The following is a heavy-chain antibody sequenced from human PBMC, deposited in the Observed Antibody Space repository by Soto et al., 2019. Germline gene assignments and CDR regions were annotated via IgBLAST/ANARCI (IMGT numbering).Heavy chain of an antibody. CDR2: ISWNSGSI. J-gene: IGHJ2*01. Sequence: GGSLRLSCAASGFTFDDYAMHWVRQAPGKGLEWVSGISWNSGSIGYADSVKGRFTISRDNAKNSLYLQMNSLRAEDTALYYCARAPNSGYDYWYFDLWGRGTLVTVSS. CDR1: GFTFDDYA. D-gene: IGHD5-12*01. V-gene: IGHV3-9*01. CDR3: ARAPNSGYDYWYFDL.